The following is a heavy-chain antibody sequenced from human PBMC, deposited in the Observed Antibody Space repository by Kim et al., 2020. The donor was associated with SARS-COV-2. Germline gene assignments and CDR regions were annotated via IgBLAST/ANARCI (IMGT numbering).Heavy chain of an antibody. J-gene: IGHJ4*02. CDR2: IKQDGSEK. V-gene: IGHV3-7*03. CDR3: ARDSILCTNGVCYRPIDY. CDR1: GFTFSSYW. Sequence: GGSLRLSCAASGFTFSSYWMSWVRQAPGKGLEWVANIKQDGSEKYYVDSVKGRFTISRDNAKNSLYLQMNSLRAEDTAVYYCARDSILCTNGVCYRPIDYWGQGTLVTVSS. D-gene: IGHD2-8*01.